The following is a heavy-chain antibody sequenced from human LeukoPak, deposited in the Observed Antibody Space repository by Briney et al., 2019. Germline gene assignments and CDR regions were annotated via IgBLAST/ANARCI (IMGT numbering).Heavy chain of an antibody. V-gene: IGHV4-34*01. D-gene: IGHD2-15*01. CDR2: INHSGST. Sequence: PSETLSLTCAVYGGSFSGYYWSWIRQPPGKGLEWIGEINHSGSTNYNPSPKSRVTISVDTSKNQFSLKLSSVTAADTAVYYCARGGLRCSGGSCYSRGGYYYGMDVWGQGTTVTVSS. CDR1: GGSFSGYY. J-gene: IGHJ6*02. CDR3: ARGGLRCSGGSCYSRGGYYYGMDV.